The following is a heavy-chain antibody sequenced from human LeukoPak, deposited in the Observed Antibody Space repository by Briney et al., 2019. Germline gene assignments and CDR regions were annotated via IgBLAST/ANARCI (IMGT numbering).Heavy chain of an antibody. V-gene: IGHV4-34*01. CDR3: ARGAAAGISSHGNWCDP. J-gene: IGHJ5*02. D-gene: IGHD6-13*01. CDR2: INHSGST. CDR1: GGYFSGYY. Sequence: PSETLSLTCAVYGGYFSGYYWSWIRQPPGKGLEWIGEINHSGSTNYNPSLKSRVTISVDTSKNQFSLKLSSVTAADTAVYYCARGAAAGISSHGNWCDPWGQGTLVTVSS.